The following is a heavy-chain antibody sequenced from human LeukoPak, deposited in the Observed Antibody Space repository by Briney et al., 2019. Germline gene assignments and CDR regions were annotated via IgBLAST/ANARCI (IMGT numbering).Heavy chain of an antibody. CDR1: GGSFSGYY. V-gene: IGHV4-59*01. CDR3: ARGLNDFWSGSPNYYYYGMDV. Sequence: SETLSLTCAVYGGSFSGYYWSWIRQPPGKGLEWIGYIYYSGSTNYNPSLKSRVTISVDTSKNQFSLKLSSVTAADTAVYYCARGLNDFWSGSPNYYYYGMDVWGQGTTVTVSS. J-gene: IGHJ6*02. CDR2: IYYSGST. D-gene: IGHD3-3*01.